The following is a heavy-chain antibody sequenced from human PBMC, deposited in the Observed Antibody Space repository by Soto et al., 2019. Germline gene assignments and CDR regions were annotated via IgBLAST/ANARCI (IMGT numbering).Heavy chain of an antibody. V-gene: IGHV1-2*02. CDR3: ARDPRSSSPDAFDI. J-gene: IGHJ3*02. CDR2: INPNSGGT. D-gene: IGHD6-13*01. Sequence: VRQECGQGLEWMGWINPNSGGTNYAQKFQGRVTMTRDTSISTAYMELSRLRSDDTAVYYCARDPRSSSPDAFDIWGQGTMVTVSS.